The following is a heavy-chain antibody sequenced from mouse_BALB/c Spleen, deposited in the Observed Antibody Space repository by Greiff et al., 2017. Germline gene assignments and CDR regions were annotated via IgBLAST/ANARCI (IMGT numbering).Heavy chain of an antibody. J-gene: IGHJ2*01. CDR3: ARDSYYYGSSYYFDY. CDR2: ISSGGST. CDR1: GFTFSSYA. Sequence: EVQLVESGGGLVKPGGSLKLSCAASGFTFSSYAMSWVRQTPEKRLEWVASISSGGSTYYPDSVKGRFTISRDNARNILYLQMSSLRSEDTAMYYCARDSYYYGSSYYFDYWGQGTTLTVSS. V-gene: IGHV5-6-5*01. D-gene: IGHD1-1*01.